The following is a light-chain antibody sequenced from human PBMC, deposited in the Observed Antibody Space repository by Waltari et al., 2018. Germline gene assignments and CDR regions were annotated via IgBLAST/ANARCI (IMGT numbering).Light chain of an antibody. CDR1: SSDVGGYNY. CDR2: DVS. CDR3: CSYAGSYTFVV. V-gene: IGLV2-11*01. J-gene: IGLJ2*01. Sequence: QSALTQPRSVSGSHGQSVTICCTGTSSDVGGYNYVPGYQQHPGKAPKLMIYDVSKRPSGVPDRFSGSKSGNTASLTISGLQAEDEADYYCCSYAGSYTFVVFGGGTKLTVL.